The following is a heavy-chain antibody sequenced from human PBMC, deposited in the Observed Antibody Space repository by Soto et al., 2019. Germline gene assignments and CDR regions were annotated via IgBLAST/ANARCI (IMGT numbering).Heavy chain of an antibody. V-gene: IGHV3-48*03. D-gene: IGHD3-3*01. CDR1: GFTFSSYV. CDR3: ARDLLHYDFWSGYSAYFYYGMDV. CDR2: ISDSGRTI. Sequence: GGSLRLSCSASGFTFSSYVMNWVRQAPGKGLEWVSYISDSGRTIYYADSVKGRFTVSRDDAQNSVYLQMDSLRAEDTAVYYCARDLLHYDFWSGYSAYFYYGMDVWGPGTTVTVSS. J-gene: IGHJ6*02.